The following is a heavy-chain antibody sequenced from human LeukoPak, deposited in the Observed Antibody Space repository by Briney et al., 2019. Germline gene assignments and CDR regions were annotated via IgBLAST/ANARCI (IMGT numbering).Heavy chain of an antibody. CDR2: ISTSGST. CDR1: GGSISGYY. V-gene: IGHV4-4*07. Sequence: ASETLSLTCTVSGGSISGYYWSWIRQPAGQGLEGTGRISTSGSTHCSPSLKSRVTMSVDTSRNQFSLNLSSVAAADTAVYYCAREGQQRPLDYWGQGTLVTVSP. CDR3: AREGQQRPLDY. J-gene: IGHJ4*02. D-gene: IGHD6-25*01.